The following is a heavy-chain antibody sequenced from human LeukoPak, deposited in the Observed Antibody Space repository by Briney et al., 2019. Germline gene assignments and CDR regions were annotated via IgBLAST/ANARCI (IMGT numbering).Heavy chain of an antibody. CDR3: AKVPKGGYFDY. CDR1: GFTFDDYG. J-gene: IGHJ4*02. D-gene: IGHD6-13*01. CDR2: INWNGGST. V-gene: IGHV3-20*04. Sequence: GGSLRLSCAASGFTFDDYGMSWIRQAPGKGLEWVSGINWNGGSTYYADSVKGRFTISRDNSKNTLYLQMNSLRAEDTAIYYCAKVPKGGYFDYWGQGTLVTVSS.